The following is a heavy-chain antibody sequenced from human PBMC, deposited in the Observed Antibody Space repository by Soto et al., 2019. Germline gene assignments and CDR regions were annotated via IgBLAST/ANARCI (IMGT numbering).Heavy chain of an antibody. V-gene: IGHV3-21*01. CDR1: GFTFSSYS. CDR3: AHLLFYGSGSYQDFYYYYGMDV. J-gene: IGHJ6*02. Sequence: GGSLRLSCAASGFTFSSYSMNWVRQAPGKGLEWVSSISSSSSYIYYADSVKGRFTISRDNAKNSLYLQMNSLRAEDTAVYYCAHLLFYGSGSYQDFYYYYGMDVWGQGTTVTVSS. CDR2: ISSSSSYI. D-gene: IGHD3-10*01.